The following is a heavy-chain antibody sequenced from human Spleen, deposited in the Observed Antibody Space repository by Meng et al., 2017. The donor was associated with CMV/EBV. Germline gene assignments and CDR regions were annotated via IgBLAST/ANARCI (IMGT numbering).Heavy chain of an antibody. V-gene: IGHV4-34*01. CDR3: ARGGNEDVVVEPAFFFDY. D-gene: IGHD2-2*01. CDR2: INHSGST. Sequence: SETLSLTCAVYGGSFSGYYWSWIRQPPGKGLEWIGEINHSGSTYYNPSLKSRFTISVDTSKNQFSLKLSSVTAADTAIYYCARGGNEDVVVEPAFFFDYWGQGALVTVSS. J-gene: IGHJ4*02. CDR1: GGSFSGYY.